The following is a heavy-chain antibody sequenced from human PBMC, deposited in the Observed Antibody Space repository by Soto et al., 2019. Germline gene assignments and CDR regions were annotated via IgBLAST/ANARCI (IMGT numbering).Heavy chain of an antibody. D-gene: IGHD1-20*01. Sequence: GGSLRLSCEASGFIFSNYAMSWVRQAPGKGLKWVSTIRGSGGDTFYADSVKGRFTVSRDNSKNTLYLQMNSLRAEDTAIYYCAKGRSITETAALNYWGQGTLVTVSS. CDR1: GFIFSNYA. J-gene: IGHJ4*02. V-gene: IGHV3-23*01. CDR3: AKGRSITETAALNY. CDR2: IRGSGGDT.